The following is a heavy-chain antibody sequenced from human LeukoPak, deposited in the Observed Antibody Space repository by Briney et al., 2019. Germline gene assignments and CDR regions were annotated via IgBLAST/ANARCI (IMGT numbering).Heavy chain of an antibody. Sequence: SETLSLTCTVSGGSISSYYWSWIRQSPGKGVEWIGYIYYSGSTNYSPSLKSRVTISVGSSKNQFSLKLSSVTAADTAVYYCAREGRDGYKFDYWGQGTLVTVSS. CDR3: AREGRDGYKFDY. J-gene: IGHJ4*02. CDR2: IYYSGST. V-gene: IGHV4-59*01. D-gene: IGHD5-24*01. CDR1: GGSISSYY.